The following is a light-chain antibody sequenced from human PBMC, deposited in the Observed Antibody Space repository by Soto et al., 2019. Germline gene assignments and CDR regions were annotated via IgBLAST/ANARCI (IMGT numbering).Light chain of an antibody. J-gene: IGKJ4*02. CDR3: QQRRNWPLT. CDR1: QSVINF. V-gene: IGKV3-11*01. CDR2: DVS. Sequence: EIVLTQSPSTLFLSPGERAILSCRASQSVINFLAWYQQKPGQAPRLLIFDVSTSATGVPPRFSGSGSGTDFPRTIIGLEPEDVAIYSCQQRRNWPLTFGGGTKV.